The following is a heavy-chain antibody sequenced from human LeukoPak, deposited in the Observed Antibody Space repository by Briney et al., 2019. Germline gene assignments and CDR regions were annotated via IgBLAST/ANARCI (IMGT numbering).Heavy chain of an antibody. Sequence: AGGSLRFSCAASGFTFSNYAMSWVRQAPGKGLEWVSATTGSGGSTNYIDSVKGRFTISRDNSKNTLHLQMDSLRADDTALYYCAKHRSESSGYRFDNWGQGTLVTVSS. D-gene: IGHD3-22*01. CDR2: TTGSGGST. V-gene: IGHV3-23*01. CDR3: AKHRSESSGYRFDN. J-gene: IGHJ4*02. CDR1: GFTFSNYA.